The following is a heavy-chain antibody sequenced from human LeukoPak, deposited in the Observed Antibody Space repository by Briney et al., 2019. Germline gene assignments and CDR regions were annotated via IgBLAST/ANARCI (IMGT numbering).Heavy chain of an antibody. J-gene: IGHJ4*02. CDR2: IKQDGSEK. Sequence: PGGSLRLSCAASGFTFSSYWMSWVRQAPGKGLEWVANIKQDGSEKYCVDSVKGRFTISRDNAKNSLYLQMNSLRAEDTAVYYCARVLTVTNAPIDYWGQGTLVTVSS. V-gene: IGHV3-7*01. CDR3: ARVLTVTNAPIDY. CDR1: GFTFSSYW. D-gene: IGHD4-17*01.